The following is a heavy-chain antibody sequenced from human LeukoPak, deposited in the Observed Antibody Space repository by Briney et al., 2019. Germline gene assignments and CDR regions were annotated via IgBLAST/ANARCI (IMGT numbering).Heavy chain of an antibody. Sequence: PGGSLRLSCAASEFIVSINYMTWVRQAPGKGLEWVSAISGSGGSTYYADSVKGRFTISRDNSKNTLYLQMNSLRAEDAAVYYCARKGGYCSGGSCYAPLYFDYWGQGTLVTVSS. D-gene: IGHD2-15*01. V-gene: IGHV3-23*01. CDR1: EFIVSINY. CDR3: ARKGGYCSGGSCYAPLYFDY. J-gene: IGHJ4*02. CDR2: ISGSGGST.